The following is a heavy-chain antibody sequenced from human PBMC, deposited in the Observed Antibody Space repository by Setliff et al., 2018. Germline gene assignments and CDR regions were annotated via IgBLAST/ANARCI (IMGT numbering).Heavy chain of an antibody. D-gene: IGHD3-10*01. CDR3: ARVRRGGYYGSGSSPFDY. Sequence: PSETLSLTCAVYGGSFSGYYWSWIRQPPGKGLEWIGEINHSGSTNYNPSLKSRVTISVDTSKNQFSLKLSSVTAADTAVYYCARVRRGGYYGSGSSPFDYWGQGTPVTVSS. J-gene: IGHJ4*02. V-gene: IGHV4-34*01. CDR2: INHSGST. CDR1: GGSFSGYY.